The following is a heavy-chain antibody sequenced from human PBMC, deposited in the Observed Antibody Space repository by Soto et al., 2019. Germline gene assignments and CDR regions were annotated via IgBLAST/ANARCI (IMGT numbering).Heavy chain of an antibody. Sequence: GGSLRLSCAASGCTCISYAMSWVRQAPGKGLEWVSAISGSGGSTYYADSVKGRFTISRDNSKNTLYLQMNSLRAEDTAVYYCAKVDAYSSFVAYWGQGTLVTVSS. J-gene: IGHJ4*02. D-gene: IGHD6-19*01. V-gene: IGHV3-23*01. CDR3: AKVDAYSSFVAY. CDR2: ISGSGGST. CDR1: GCTCISYA.